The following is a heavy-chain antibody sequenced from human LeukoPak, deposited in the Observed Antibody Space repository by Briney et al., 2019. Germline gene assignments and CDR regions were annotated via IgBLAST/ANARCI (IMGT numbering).Heavy chain of an antibody. V-gene: IGHV3-23*01. CDR2: ISGSGGGT. CDR1: GFTFSSYA. J-gene: IGHJ4*02. CDR3: AKVGGIAAAEY. D-gene: IGHD6-13*01. Sequence: PGGSLRLSCAASGFTFSSYAMGWVRQAPGKGLKWVSTISGSGGGTYYADSVRGRFTISRDNSKNTLYLQMSSLRAEDTAVYYCAKVGGIAAAEYWGQGTPVTVSS.